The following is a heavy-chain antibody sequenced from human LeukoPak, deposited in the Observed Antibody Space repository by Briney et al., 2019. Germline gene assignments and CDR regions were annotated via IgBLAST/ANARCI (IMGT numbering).Heavy chain of an antibody. D-gene: IGHD2-8*01. CDR1: GGSISSGDYY. CDR3: ASRYAGTFY. V-gene: IGHV4-30-4*01. J-gene: IGHJ4*02. Sequence: SVTLSLTCTVSGGSISSGDYYWSWIRQPPGKGLEWMGYIYYSGSTYYNPSLKSRVTISVHTSKNQFSLKLSSVTAADTVGYYCASRYAGTFYWGQGTLVTVSS. CDR2: IYYSGST.